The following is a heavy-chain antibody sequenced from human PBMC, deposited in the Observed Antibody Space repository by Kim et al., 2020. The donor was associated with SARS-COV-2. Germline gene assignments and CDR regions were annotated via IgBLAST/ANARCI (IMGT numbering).Heavy chain of an antibody. Sequence: SVKVSCKASGGTFSSYAISWVRQAPGQGLEWMGRIIPILGIANYAQKFQGRVTITADKSTSTAYMELSSLRSEDTAVYYCARSSNLVLLWFGESGPFGYWGQGTLVTVSS. V-gene: IGHV1-69*04. D-gene: IGHD3-10*01. J-gene: IGHJ4*02. CDR3: ARSSNLVLLWFGESGPFGY. CDR2: IIPILGIA. CDR1: GGTFSSYA.